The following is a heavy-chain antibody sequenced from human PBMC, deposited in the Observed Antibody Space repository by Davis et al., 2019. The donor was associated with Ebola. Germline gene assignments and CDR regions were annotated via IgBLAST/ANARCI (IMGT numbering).Heavy chain of an antibody. Sequence: PGGSLRLSCAASGFTVSSNYMSWVRQAPGKGLEWVSVIYSGGSTYYADSVKGRFTISRDNSKSTLYLQMKSLRAEDTAVYYCAKYSQPYNSSWYLFDYWGQGTLVTVSS. V-gene: IGHV3-53*01. CDR1: GFTVSSNY. D-gene: IGHD6-13*01. J-gene: IGHJ4*02. CDR3: AKYSQPYNSSWYLFDY. CDR2: IYSGGST.